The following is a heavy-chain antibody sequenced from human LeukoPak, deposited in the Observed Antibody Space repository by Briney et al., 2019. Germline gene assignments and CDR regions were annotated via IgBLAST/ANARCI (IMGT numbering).Heavy chain of an antibody. J-gene: IGHJ6*02. D-gene: IGHD3-10*01. CDR3: ARGPATTGMVRGVIMLYYYYGMDV. CDR1: GDSVSSNSGA. Sequence: SQTLSLTCAISGDSVSSNSGAWNWIRQSPSRGLEWLGRTYYRSKWYNEYAVSVKSRITINPDTSKNQFSLQLNSVTPEDTAVYHCARGPATTGMVRGVIMLYYYYGMDVWGQGTTVTVSS. V-gene: IGHV6-1*01. CDR2: TYYRSKWYN.